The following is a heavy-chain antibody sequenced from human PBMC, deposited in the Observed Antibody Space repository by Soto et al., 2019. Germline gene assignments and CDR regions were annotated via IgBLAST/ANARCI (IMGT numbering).Heavy chain of an antibody. CDR3: VRGGVYDPFGY. Sequence: SETLSLPCTVSGASISAGDFSRSWIRQSPGNCLELIGSISHLENTYVLSSLKSGLTISIDRSRNQFSLHLSSVTVADRGVYCCVRGGVYDPFGYWVRGVMVTVSP. V-gene: IGHV4-30-2*06. D-gene: IGHD5-12*01. J-gene: IGHJ4*02. CDR1: GASISAGDFS. CDR2: ISHLENT.